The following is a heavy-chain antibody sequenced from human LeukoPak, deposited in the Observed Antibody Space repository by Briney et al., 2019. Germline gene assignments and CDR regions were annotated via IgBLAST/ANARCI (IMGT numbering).Heavy chain of an antibody. CDR2: ISGTGNNK. CDR1: GFTFRHYY. D-gene: IGHD1-26*01. V-gene: IGHV3-11*01. J-gene: IGHJ4*02. CDR3: ARDYSESEYFFDY. Sequence: GGSLRLSCVTSGFTFRHYYMTWIRQAPGKGLEWVSYISGTGNNKYNADSVKGRFTISRDNAQNSLYLQMSSLRAEDTAMYYCARDYSESEYFFDYWGQGSLVAVSS.